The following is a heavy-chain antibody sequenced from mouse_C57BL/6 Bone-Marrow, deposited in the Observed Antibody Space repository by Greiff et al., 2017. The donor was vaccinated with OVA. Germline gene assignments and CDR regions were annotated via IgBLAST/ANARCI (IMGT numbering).Heavy chain of an antibody. V-gene: IGHV1-19*01. D-gene: IGHD1-1*01. Sequence: VQLQQSGPVLVKPGASVKMSCKASGYTFTDYYMNWVKQSHGKSLEWIGVINPYNGGTSYNQKFKGKATLTVDKYSSTAYMELNSLTSEDSAVYYSYYDSSGGFAYWGQGTLVTVSA. CDR3: YYDSSGGFAY. J-gene: IGHJ3*01. CDR1: GYTFTDYY. CDR2: INPYNGGT.